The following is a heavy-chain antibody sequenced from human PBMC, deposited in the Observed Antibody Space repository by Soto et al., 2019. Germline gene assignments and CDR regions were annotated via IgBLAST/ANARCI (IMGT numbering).Heavy chain of an antibody. CDR1: GGSISSYY. D-gene: IGHD4-17*01. Sequence: SETLSLTCTVSGGSISSYYWSWIRQPPGKGLEWIGYIYYSGSTNYNPSLKSRVTISVDTSKNQFSLKLSSVTAADTAVYYCARHLRWDYYYYGMDVWGQGTTVTVSS. CDR3: ARHLRWDYYYYGMDV. J-gene: IGHJ6*02. V-gene: IGHV4-59*08. CDR2: IYYSGST.